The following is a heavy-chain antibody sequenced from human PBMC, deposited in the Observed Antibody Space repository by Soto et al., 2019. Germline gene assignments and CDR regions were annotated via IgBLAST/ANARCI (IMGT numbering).Heavy chain of an antibody. D-gene: IGHD6-6*01. J-gene: IGHJ6*02. CDR3: VRDSIAARPRYYYGMDV. CDR2: IYSGGST. CDR1: GFTVSSNY. Sequence: PGGSLRLSCAASGFTVSSNYMSWVRQAPGKGLEWVSVIYSGGSTYYADSVKGRFTISRDNSKNTLYLQMNSLRAEDTAVYYCVRDSIAARPRYYYGMDVWGQGTTVTVSS. V-gene: IGHV3-53*01.